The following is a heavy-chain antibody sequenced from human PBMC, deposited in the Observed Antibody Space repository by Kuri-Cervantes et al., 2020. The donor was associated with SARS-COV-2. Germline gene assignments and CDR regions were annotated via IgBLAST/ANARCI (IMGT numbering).Heavy chain of an antibody. V-gene: IGHV3-30*02. CDR2: IRYDGSNQ. D-gene: IGHD3-22*01. CDR3: AKAGPYYFDSSGYPIDY. J-gene: IGHJ4*02. Sequence: GGSLRLSCATSGFTFSSYGMHWVRQAPGKGLEWVTFIRYDGSNQYYGDSVKGRFTISRDSSKTTLYLQMNSLRAEDTAVYYCAKAGPYYFDSSGYPIDYWGQGTLVTVSS. CDR1: GFTFSSYG.